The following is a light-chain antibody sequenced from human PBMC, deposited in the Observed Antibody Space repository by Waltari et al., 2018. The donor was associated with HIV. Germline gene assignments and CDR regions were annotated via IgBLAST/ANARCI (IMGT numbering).Light chain of an antibody. CDR1: QNINSW. Sequence: EIKMTQSTLNMYAYVGKRVKNTCRASQNINSWLAWYQQKPGKAPKLLIYKASILESGVPSRFSGYKSGTEFTLTISSLHPDDFATYYCQHYQTYPWTFGQGTKVEIK. CDR3: QHYQTYPWT. J-gene: IGKJ1*01. V-gene: IGKV1-5*03. CDR2: KAS.